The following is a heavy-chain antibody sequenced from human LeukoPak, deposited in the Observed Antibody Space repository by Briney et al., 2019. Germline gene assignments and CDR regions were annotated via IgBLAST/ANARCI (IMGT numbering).Heavy chain of an antibody. J-gene: IGHJ6*03. CDR1: GYTFTSYY. Sequence: ASVKVSCKASGYTFTSYYMYWVRQAPGQGLEWMGIINPSGGSTSYAQKFQGRVTMTRDTFTSTVYMELSSLRSEDTAVYYCAREGGPLSSSSYYYYYMDVWGKGTTVTVSS. CDR2: INPSGGST. CDR3: AREGGPLSSSSYYYYYMDV. D-gene: IGHD6-6*01. V-gene: IGHV1-46*01.